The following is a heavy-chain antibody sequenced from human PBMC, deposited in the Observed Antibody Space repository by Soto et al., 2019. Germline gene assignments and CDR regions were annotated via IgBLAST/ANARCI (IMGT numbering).Heavy chain of an antibody. V-gene: IGHV4-34*01. Sequence: LSLTCAVYGGSFSGYYWSWIRQPPGKGLEWIGEINHSGSTNYNPSLKSRVTISVDTSKNQFSLKLSSVTAADTAVYYCASWIQLWQYYFDYWGQGTLVTVSS. CDR1: GGSFSGYY. J-gene: IGHJ4*02. CDR3: ASWIQLWQYYFDY. CDR2: INHSGST. D-gene: IGHD5-18*01.